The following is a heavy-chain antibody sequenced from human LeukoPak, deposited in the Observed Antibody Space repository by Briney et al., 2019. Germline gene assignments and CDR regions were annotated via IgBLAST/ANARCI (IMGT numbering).Heavy chain of an antibody. J-gene: IGHJ3*02. CDR3: ARDCSSTSCYVDAFDI. V-gene: IGHV1-18*01. Sequence: ASVNVSCKASGYTFTSYGISWVRQAPGQGLEWMGWISAYNGNTNYAQKLQGRVTMTTDTSTSTAYMELRSLRSDDTAVYYCARDCSSTSCYVDAFDIWGQGTMVTVSS. CDR2: ISAYNGNT. CDR1: GYTFTSYG. D-gene: IGHD2-2*01.